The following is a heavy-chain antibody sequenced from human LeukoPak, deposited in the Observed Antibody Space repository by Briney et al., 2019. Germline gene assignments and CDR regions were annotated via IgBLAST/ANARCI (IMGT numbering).Heavy chain of an antibody. CDR1: GYTFTSYG. Sequence: GASVKVSCKASGYTFTSYGISWVRQAPGQGLEWMGGIIPIFGTSNYAQNFQGRVTITADESTSTAYMELSSLRSEDTAVYYCARVPGINYYGSGRNLTFDYWGQGTLVTVSS. V-gene: IGHV1-69*13. D-gene: IGHD3-10*01. J-gene: IGHJ4*02. CDR2: IIPIFGTS. CDR3: ARVPGINYYGSGRNLTFDY.